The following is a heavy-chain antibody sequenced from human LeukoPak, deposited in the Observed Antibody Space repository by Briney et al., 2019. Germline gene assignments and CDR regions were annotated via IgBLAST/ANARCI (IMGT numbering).Heavy chain of an antibody. D-gene: IGHD2/OR15-2a*01. J-gene: IGHJ6*03. CDR1: GYTFINHG. Sequence: ASVKVSCKPSGYTFINHGLSWVRQAPRQGLEWMGWVSPYNGDTKYAEKFQGRITMTTDTSTSAAYMELRSLRSDDTAMYYCARNKLIGATYHMDVWGKGTTVTVSS. CDR2: VSPYNGDT. V-gene: IGHV1-18*04. CDR3: ARNKLIGATYHMDV.